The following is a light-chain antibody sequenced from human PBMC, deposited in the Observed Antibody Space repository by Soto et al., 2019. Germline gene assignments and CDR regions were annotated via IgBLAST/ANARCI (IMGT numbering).Light chain of an antibody. J-gene: IGKJ3*01. V-gene: IGKV1-12*01. CDR1: QGISRW. CDR3: QQTTTFTPT. Sequence: DIQMTQSPSSVSASVGDRVTITCRASQGISRWLAWYQQKPGKAPKLLIYTASSLQSGVPSRFSGSGSGTDFTLTISRLHIDDLATCDCQQTTTFTPTFGEGTNVDIK. CDR2: TAS.